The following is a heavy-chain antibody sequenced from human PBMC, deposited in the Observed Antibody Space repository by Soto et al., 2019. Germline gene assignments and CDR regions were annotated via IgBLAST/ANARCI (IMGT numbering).Heavy chain of an antibody. CDR1: GFTFSSYE. CDR2: ITSTGSTR. Sequence: PGGSLRLSCAASGFTFSSYEMNWVRQAQGKGLEWVSDITSTGSTRYYADSVKGRFTISRDNAKNSLYLQMNSLRAEDTAVYYCARGYCTSSACHWNFDYWGQGTLVTVS. J-gene: IGHJ4*02. V-gene: IGHV3-48*03. D-gene: IGHD2-8*02. CDR3: ARGYCTSSACHWNFDY.